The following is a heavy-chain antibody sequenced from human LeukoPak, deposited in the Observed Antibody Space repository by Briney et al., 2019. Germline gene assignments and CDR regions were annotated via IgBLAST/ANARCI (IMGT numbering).Heavy chain of an antibody. CDR3: ACLTGYCSGGSCYSAEFDY. V-gene: IGHV3-20*04. Sequence: PGGSLRLSCAASGFIFDDYGMSWVRQVPGKGLEWVSGINWSGGSTDYADSVKGRFTISRDNAKNSLYLQMNSLRAEDTAVYYCACLTGYCSGGSCYSAEFDYWGQGTLVTVSS. CDR1: GFIFDDYG. CDR2: INWSGGST. J-gene: IGHJ4*02. D-gene: IGHD2-15*01.